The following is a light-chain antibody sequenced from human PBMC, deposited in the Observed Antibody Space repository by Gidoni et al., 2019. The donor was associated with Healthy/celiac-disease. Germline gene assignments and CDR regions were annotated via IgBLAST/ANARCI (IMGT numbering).Light chain of an antibody. CDR1: KLGDKY. J-gene: IGLJ2*01. CDR3: QAWDSSTVV. CDR2: QDS. Sequence: SYELPQPPSVSVSPGQTASITCSGDKLGDKYACWYQQKPGKSPVLVIYQDSKRPSGIPERFSGSKSGNTATLTISGTQAMDEADYYCQAWDSSTVVFGGGTKLTVL. V-gene: IGLV3-1*01.